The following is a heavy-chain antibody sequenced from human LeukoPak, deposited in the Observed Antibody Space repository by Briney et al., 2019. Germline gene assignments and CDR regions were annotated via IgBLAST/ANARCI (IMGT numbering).Heavy chain of an antibody. D-gene: IGHD3-22*01. J-gene: IGHJ3*02. CDR2: IYPRDGST. CDR1: GYTFTSNY. V-gene: IGHV1-46*01. Sequence: ASVKVSCKASGYTFTSNYIHWVRQAPGQGLEWMGMIYPRDGSTSYAQKFQGRVTVTRDTSTSTVHMELSGLRSEDTAVYYCAKQTDTTGSRGGAFDIWGQGTMVTVSS. CDR3: AKQTDTTGSRGGAFDI.